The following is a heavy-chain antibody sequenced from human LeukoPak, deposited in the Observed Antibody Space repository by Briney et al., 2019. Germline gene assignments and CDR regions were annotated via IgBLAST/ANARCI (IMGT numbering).Heavy chain of an antibody. D-gene: IGHD4-23*01. J-gene: IGHJ4*02. CDR3: ARDLGGYGGNRGVAFDY. CDR1: GFTFSSYS. Sequence: GGSLRLSCAASGFTFSSYSMNWVHQAPGKGLEWVSSISSSSSYIYYADSVKGRFTISRDNAKNSLYLQMNSLRAEDTAVYYCARDLGGYGGNRGVAFDYWGQGTLVTVSS. CDR2: ISSSSSYI. V-gene: IGHV3-21*01.